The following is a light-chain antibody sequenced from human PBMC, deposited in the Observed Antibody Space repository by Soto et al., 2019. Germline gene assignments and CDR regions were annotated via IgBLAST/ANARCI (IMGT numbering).Light chain of an antibody. J-gene: IGLJ1*01. CDR3: VSYTSSTTYV. CDR1: SSDVGGYNH. Sequence: QSALAQLASVSDSPGQSITISCTGTSSDVGGYNHVSWYQQHPGKAPKLMIYDVTNRPSGVSNRFSGSKSGSTASLIISGLQAEDEADYYCVSYTSSTTYVFGTGTKVTVL. CDR2: DVT. V-gene: IGLV2-14*01.